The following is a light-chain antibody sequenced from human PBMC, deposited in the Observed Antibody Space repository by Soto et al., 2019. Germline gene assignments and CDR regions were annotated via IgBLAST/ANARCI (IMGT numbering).Light chain of an antibody. CDR3: QQYDNWPQT. J-gene: IGKJ1*01. CDR2: DAS. Sequence: EIVFAQSPGTPSLSPGERDPLSCRASQSIRNYLAWYQQKPGQAPRLLIYDASTRATGIPARFSGTGSGTDFTLTVSSLQSEDFAVYYCQQYDNWPQTFGQGTKVDI. V-gene: IGKV3-15*01. CDR1: QSIRNY.